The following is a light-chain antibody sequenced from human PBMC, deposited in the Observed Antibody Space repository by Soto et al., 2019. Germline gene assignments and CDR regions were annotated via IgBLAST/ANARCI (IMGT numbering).Light chain of an antibody. V-gene: IGKV3-20*01. CDR2: SAS. J-gene: IGKJ2*01. CDR3: QQYGSSSYT. CDR1: QSVSISS. Sequence: EIVLTQSPGTLSLSPGERATLSCRASQSVSISSLAWYQQKPGQAPRLLIYSASSRATGIPDRFSGSGSGTAFTFTISRLEPEDFAVYYCQQYGSSSYTFGQGTNLEIK.